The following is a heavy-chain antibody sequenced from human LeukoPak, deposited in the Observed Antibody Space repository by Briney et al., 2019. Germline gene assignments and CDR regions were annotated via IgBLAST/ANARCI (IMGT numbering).Heavy chain of an antibody. CDR2: ISAEGSSI. Sequence: GGFLRLSCAASGFTFTNYWIHWVRQGPGTGLVWVSRISAEGSSIAFADSVKGRFTISRDNAKNTVYLQMNTLRVEDTAVYYCARAGGTTFFGMDVCGQGTTVTVSS. CDR3: ARAGGTTFFGMDV. J-gene: IGHJ6*02. D-gene: IGHD2/OR15-2a*01. CDR1: GFTFTNYW. V-gene: IGHV3-74*03.